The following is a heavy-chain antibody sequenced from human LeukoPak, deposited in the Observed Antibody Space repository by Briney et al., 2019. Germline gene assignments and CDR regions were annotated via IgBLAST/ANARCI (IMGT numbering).Heavy chain of an antibody. CDR3: AGLGALIDAFDI. V-gene: IGHV4-30-4*08. CDR2: IYYSGST. CDR1: GGSISSGDYY. Sequence: SQTLSLTCTVSGGSISSGDYYWSWIRQPPGKGLEWIGYIYYSGSTYYNPSLKSRVTISVDTSKNQFSLKLSSVTAADTAVYYCAGLGALIDAFDIWGQGTMVTVSS. D-gene: IGHD3-16*01. J-gene: IGHJ3*02.